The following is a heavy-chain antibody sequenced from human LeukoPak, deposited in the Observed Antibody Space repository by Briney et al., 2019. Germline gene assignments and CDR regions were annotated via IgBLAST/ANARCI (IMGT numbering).Heavy chain of an antibody. J-gene: IGHJ4*02. CDR2: INAGNGNT. Sequence: ASVKVSCKASGYTFTSYAMHWVRQAPGQRLEWTGWINAGNGNTKYSQKFQGRVTITRDTSANTAYMELSSLRSEDTAVYYCARRERSSSTSLRPLTSFDYWGQGTLVTVSS. CDR3: ARRERSSSTSLRPLTSFDY. V-gene: IGHV1-3*01. CDR1: GYTFTSYA. D-gene: IGHD2-2*01.